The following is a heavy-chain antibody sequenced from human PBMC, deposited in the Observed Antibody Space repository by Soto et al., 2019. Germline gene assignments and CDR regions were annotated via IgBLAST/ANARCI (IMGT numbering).Heavy chain of an antibody. J-gene: IGHJ4*02. D-gene: IGHD6-6*01. Sequence: QVQLVQSGAEVKKPGASVKVSCKASGYTFTSYGISWVRQAPGQGLEWMGWISAYNGNTNYAQKLQGRVTMTTDTSTSTAYMELRSLRSDDTAVYYCAGLLPDMSSSPGLGDYWGQGTLVTVSS. CDR1: GYTFTSYG. CDR2: ISAYNGNT. CDR3: AGLLPDMSSSPGLGDY. V-gene: IGHV1-18*01.